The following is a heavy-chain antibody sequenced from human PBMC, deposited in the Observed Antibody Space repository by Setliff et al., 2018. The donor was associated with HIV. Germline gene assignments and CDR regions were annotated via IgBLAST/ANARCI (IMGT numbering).Heavy chain of an antibody. D-gene: IGHD3-9*01. Sequence: SETLSLTCAVYGGSFSNYYWSWIRQPPGKGLEWIGEINHSGSTNYNPSLKSRVTISVDTSKNQFSLKLSSVTAADTAVYYCARGPRYYDILTGPYYYYYYMGVWGKGTTVTVSS. CDR1: GGSFSNYY. CDR2: INHSGST. J-gene: IGHJ6*03. V-gene: IGHV4-34*01. CDR3: ARGPRYYDILTGPYYYYYYMGV.